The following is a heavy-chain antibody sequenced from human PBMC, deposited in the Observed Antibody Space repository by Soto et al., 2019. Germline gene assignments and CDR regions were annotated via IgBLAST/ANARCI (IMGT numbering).Heavy chain of an antibody. CDR1: GGSFSGYY. CDR2: INHSGST. D-gene: IGHD3-3*01. Sequence: PSETLSLTCAVYGGSFSGYYWSWIRQPPGKGLEWIGEINHSGSTNYNQSLKSRVTISVDTSKNQFSLKLSSVTAADMAVYYCARAGAGITIFGVVLYNWFDPWGQGTLVTVSS. J-gene: IGHJ5*02. CDR3: ARAGAGITIFGVVLYNWFDP. V-gene: IGHV4-34*01.